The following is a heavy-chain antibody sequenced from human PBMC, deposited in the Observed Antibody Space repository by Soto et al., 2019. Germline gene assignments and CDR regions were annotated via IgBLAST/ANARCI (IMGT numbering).Heavy chain of an antibody. CDR3: ARVSKWDVLRYFDWLRPSNGMDV. CDR2: INAGNGNT. CDR1: GYTLNSYA. Sequence: ASVKVTCKAPGYTLNSYAMHWVRQAKRQRLEWTGWINAGNGNTNYAQKFQGRVTITADESTSTAYMELSSLRSEDTAVYYCARVSKWDVLRYFDWLRPSNGMDVWGQGTTVTVSS. J-gene: IGHJ6*02. V-gene: IGHV1-3*01. D-gene: IGHD3-9*01.